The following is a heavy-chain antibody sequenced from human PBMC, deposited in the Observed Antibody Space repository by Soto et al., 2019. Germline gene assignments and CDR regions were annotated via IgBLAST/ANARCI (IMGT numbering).Heavy chain of an antibody. CDR1: GDRVSSNSAA. Sequence: SQTLSLTCAISGDRVSSNSAAWNWIRQSPSRGLEWLGRTYYRSKWYNDYAVSVKSRITINPDTSKNQFSLQLNSVTPEDTAVYYCARVGTAMVLTKGGYYYYYGMDVWGQGTTVTVSS. CDR3: ARVGTAMVLTKGGYYYYYGMDV. V-gene: IGHV6-1*01. J-gene: IGHJ6*02. D-gene: IGHD5-18*01. CDR2: TYYRSKWYN.